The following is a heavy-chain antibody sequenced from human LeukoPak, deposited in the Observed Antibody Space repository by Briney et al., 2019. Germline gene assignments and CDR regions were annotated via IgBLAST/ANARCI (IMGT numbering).Heavy chain of an antibody. Sequence: GGCLRLSCAASGFTFSSYSMNWVRQAPGKGLEWVSSISSSSSYIYYADSVKGRFTISRDNAKNSLYLQMNSLRTEDTALYYCAKGNAYSDYYMDVWGKGTTVTVSS. D-gene: IGHD1-1*01. J-gene: IGHJ6*03. V-gene: IGHV3-21*04. CDR1: GFTFSSYS. CDR2: ISSSSSYI. CDR3: AKGNAYSDYYMDV.